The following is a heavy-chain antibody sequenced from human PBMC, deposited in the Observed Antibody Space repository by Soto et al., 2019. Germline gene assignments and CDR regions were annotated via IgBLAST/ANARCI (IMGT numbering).Heavy chain of an antibody. CDR3: ARVPSITMVRVENWFDP. Sequence: ASETLSLTCAVYGGSFSGYYWSWIRQPPGKGLEWIGEINHSGSTNYNPSLKSRVTISVDTSKNQFSLKLSSVTAADTAVYYCARVPSITMVRVENWFDPWGQGTLVTVSS. CDR2: INHSGST. CDR1: GGSFSGYY. D-gene: IGHD3-10*01. V-gene: IGHV4-34*01. J-gene: IGHJ5*02.